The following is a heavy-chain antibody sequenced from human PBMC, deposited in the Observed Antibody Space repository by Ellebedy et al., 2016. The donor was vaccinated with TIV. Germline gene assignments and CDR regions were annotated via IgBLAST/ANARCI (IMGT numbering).Heavy chain of an antibody. V-gene: IGHV1-46*01. CDR2: IDPSGGAT. CDR3: ARGKGMAVALGD. CDR1: GYTFTNYF. D-gene: IGHD6-19*01. Sequence: AASVKVSCKASGYTFTNYFIHWVRQAPGQGLEWLGIIDPSGGATTYAQKFQGRLTMTRDTSTSTVYMELNSLRSEDTAVYYCARGKGMAVALGDWGQGTLVTVSS. J-gene: IGHJ4*01.